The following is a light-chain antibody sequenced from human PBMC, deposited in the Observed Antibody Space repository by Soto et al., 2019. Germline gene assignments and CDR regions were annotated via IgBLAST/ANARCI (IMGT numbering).Light chain of an antibody. Sequence: EIVLTQSPGTLSLSPGERATLSCRASQSVSSSYLAWYQQKPGQAPRLLIHGASSRATGIPDRFSGSGSGTDFTLTISRLEPEDFAVYYCQQYGSSPLVTFGQGTGLEIK. CDR2: GAS. V-gene: IGKV3-20*01. J-gene: IGKJ5*01. CDR3: QQYGSSPLVT. CDR1: QSVSSSY.